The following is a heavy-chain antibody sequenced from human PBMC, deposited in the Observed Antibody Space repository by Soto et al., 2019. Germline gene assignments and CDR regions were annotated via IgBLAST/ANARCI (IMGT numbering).Heavy chain of an antibody. D-gene: IGHD6-19*01. V-gene: IGHV1-18*01. CDR2: ISAYNGNT. CDR1: GYTFTSYG. CDR3: AREQIAVTEGDWFDP. Sequence: QVQLVQSGAEVKKPGASVKVSCKASGYTFTSYGISWVRQAPGQGLEWMGWISAYNGNTNYAQKLQGRVTMTTDTSTSTAYMKLRSLRSDDTAVYYCAREQIAVTEGDWFDPWGQGTLVTVSS. J-gene: IGHJ5*02.